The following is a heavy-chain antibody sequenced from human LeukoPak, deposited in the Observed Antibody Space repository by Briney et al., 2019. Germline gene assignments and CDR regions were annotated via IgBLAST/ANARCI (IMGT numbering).Heavy chain of an antibody. Sequence: PGGSLRLSCAASGFTFSSNWMSWVRQAPGKGLEWIGYIYHSGSTYYNPSLKSRVTISVDRSKNQFSLKLSSVTAADTAVYYCASRDSSSWYGAFDYWGQGTLVTVSS. CDR3: ASRDSSSWYGAFDY. CDR1: GFTFSSNW. D-gene: IGHD6-13*01. V-gene: IGHV4-4*02. J-gene: IGHJ4*02. CDR2: IYHSGST.